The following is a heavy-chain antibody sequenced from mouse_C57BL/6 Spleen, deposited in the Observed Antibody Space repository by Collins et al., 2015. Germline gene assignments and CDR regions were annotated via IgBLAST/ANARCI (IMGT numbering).Heavy chain of an antibody. J-gene: IGHJ4*01. V-gene: IGHV2-3*01. CDR2: MGDGTT. D-gene: IGHD2-4*01. Sequence: QVQLKESGPGLVAPSQSLSITCTAQGSHYQLWCKLGSPASRKGSGVAGSNMGDGTTNYHSALISRLSISRDNSKSQVFLKLNSLQTDDTATYYCAKSIGNYDSYYYAMDYWGQGTSVTVSS. CDR1: GSHYQLW. CDR3: AKSIGNYDSYYYAMDY.